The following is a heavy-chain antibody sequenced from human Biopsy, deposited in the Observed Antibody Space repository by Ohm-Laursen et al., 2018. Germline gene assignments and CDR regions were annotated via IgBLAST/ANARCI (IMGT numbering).Heavy chain of an antibody. CDR3: ARAVGIAAAPIDY. D-gene: IGHD2-15*01. V-gene: IGHV3-11*01. CDR1: GFPVSDYY. Sequence: GSLRLSCAASGFPVSDYYMSWIRQAPGRGLEWVSDINSSGNTKYHAESVKGRFTISRDNAMNSVYLQMNSLRGEDTAVYYCARAVGIAAAPIDYWGQGTLVTVSS. J-gene: IGHJ4*02. CDR2: INSSGNTK.